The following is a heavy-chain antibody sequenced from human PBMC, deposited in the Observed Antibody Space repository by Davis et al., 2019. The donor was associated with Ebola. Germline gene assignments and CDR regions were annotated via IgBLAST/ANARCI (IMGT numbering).Heavy chain of an antibody. J-gene: IGHJ6*02. V-gene: IGHV1-8*01. D-gene: IGHD3-22*01. CDR2: MNPNSGNT. CDR3: ASGLRARGGGLLDYYYYYGMDV. CDR1: GYTFTSYD. Sequence: AASVKVSCKASGYTFTSYDINWVRQATGQGLEWMGWMNPNSGNTGYAQKFQGRVTMTRDTSTSTVYMELSSLRSEDTAVYYCASGLRARGGGLLDYYYYYGMDVWGQGTTVTVSS.